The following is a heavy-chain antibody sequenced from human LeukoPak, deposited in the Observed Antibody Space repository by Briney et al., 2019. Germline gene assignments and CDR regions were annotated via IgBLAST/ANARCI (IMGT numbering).Heavy chain of an antibody. CDR3: ARHQGRTTYDY. CDR2: IYHSGST. CDR1: GYSISSGYY. V-gene: IGHV4-38-2*02. Sequence: SETLSLTCTVSGYSISSGYYWGWIRQPPGKGLEWIGSIYHSGSTYYNPSLKSRVTISVDTSKNQFSLKLSSVTAADTAVYYCARHQGRTTYDYWGQGTLVTVSS. J-gene: IGHJ4*02. D-gene: IGHD1-1*01.